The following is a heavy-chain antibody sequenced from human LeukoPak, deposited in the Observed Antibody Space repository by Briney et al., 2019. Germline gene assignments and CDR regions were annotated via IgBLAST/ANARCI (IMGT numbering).Heavy chain of an antibody. J-gene: IGHJ3*02. CDR3: ATFGSSGFAFDI. D-gene: IGHD3-22*01. V-gene: IGHV3-21*01. Sequence: GGSMRLSCAASGFTFSSYSMNWVRQAAGKGLEWVSSISSSSSYIYYADSVKGRFTISRDNAKNSLYLQMNSLRAEDTAVYYCATFGSSGFAFDISGQGTMVTVSS. CDR2: ISSSSSYI. CDR1: GFTFSSYS.